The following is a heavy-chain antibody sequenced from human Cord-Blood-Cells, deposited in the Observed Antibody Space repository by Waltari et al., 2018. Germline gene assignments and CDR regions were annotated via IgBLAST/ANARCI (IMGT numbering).Heavy chain of an antibody. CDR1: GGPISSGGYY. CDR3: ARDGSSSGYGMDV. V-gene: IGHV4-31*03. D-gene: IGHD6-13*01. CDR2: IYYSGST. J-gene: IGHJ6*02. Sequence: QVQLQESGPGLVKPSLTLSLTCTVSGGPISSGGYYWSWIRQHPGKGLEWIGYIYYSGSTYYNPSLKSRVTISVDTSKNQFSLKLSSVTAADTAVYYCARDGSSSGYGMDVWGQGTTVTVSS.